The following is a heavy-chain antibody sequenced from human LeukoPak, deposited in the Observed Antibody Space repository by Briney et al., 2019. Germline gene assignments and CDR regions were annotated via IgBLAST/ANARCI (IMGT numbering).Heavy chain of an antibody. Sequence: PGGSLRLSCAASGFTFSSYAMSWVRQAPGKGLEWVSAISGSGGSTYYADSVKGRFTISRDNSKNTLYLQMNSLRAEDTAVYYCAKDKYASGSYEVDPPLDLTNPFDYWGQGTLVTVSS. CDR3: AKDKYASGSYEVDPPLDLTNPFDY. CDR2: ISGSGGST. V-gene: IGHV3-23*01. J-gene: IGHJ4*02. CDR1: GFTFSSYA. D-gene: IGHD1-26*01.